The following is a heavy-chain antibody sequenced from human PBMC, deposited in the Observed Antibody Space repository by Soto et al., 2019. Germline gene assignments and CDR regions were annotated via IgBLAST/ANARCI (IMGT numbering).Heavy chain of an antibody. CDR3: AKDASYSGYGLAYYFDY. Sequence: PVGSLRLSCAASGFTFSSYAMSWVRQAPGKGLEWVSAISGSGGSTYYADSVKGRFTISRDNSKNTLYLQMNSLRAEDTAVYYCAKDASYSGYGLAYYFDYWGQGTLVTVSS. J-gene: IGHJ4*02. V-gene: IGHV3-23*01. D-gene: IGHD5-12*01. CDR1: GFTFSSYA. CDR2: ISGSGGST.